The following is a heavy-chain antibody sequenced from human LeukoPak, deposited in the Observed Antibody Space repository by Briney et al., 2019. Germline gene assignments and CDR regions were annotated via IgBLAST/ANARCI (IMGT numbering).Heavy chain of an antibody. V-gene: IGHV3-23*01. CDR2: ISGSGGST. CDR3: AKQAGGLYYYGSGSIDY. J-gene: IGHJ4*02. CDR1: GHSINTDY. Sequence: PSETLSLTCTVSGHSINTDYYWAWVRQAPGKGLEWVSAISGSGGSTYYADSVKGRFTISRDNSKNTLYLQMNSLRAEDTAVYYCAKQAGGLYYYGSGSIDYWGQGTLVTVSS. D-gene: IGHD3-10*01.